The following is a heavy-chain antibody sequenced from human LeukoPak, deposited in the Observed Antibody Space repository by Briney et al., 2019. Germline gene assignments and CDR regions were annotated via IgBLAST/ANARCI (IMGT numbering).Heavy chain of an antibody. Sequence: ASVKVSCKASGYTFTSYGITWVRQAPGQGLEWMGWISAYNGNTNYAQKLQGRVTMTTDTSTSTAYMELRSLRSDDTAVYYCARSPFYYYDSSGYHFDYWGQGTLVTVSS. D-gene: IGHD3-22*01. CDR1: GYTFTSYG. V-gene: IGHV1-18*01. J-gene: IGHJ4*02. CDR2: ISAYNGNT. CDR3: ARSPFYYYDSSGYHFDY.